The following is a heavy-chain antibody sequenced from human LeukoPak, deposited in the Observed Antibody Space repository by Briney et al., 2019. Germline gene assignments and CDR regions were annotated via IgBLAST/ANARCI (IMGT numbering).Heavy chain of an antibody. CDR3: ARAPADSSGYYYSFDY. V-gene: IGHV3-48*04. J-gene: IGHJ4*02. CDR2: ISTSSSTI. CDR1: GFTFSRYS. Sequence: GGSLRLSCAASGFTFSRYSMIWVRQAPGKGRDCVSYISTSSSTIYYADSVKGRFTISRDNANNSLYLQMNSLRAEDTAVYYCARAPADSSGYYYSFDYWGQGTLVTVSS. D-gene: IGHD3-22*01.